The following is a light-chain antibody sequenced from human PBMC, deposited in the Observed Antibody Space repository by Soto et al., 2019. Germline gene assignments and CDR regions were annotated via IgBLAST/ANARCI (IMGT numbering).Light chain of an antibody. CDR1: QSISSW. CDR2: DAS. CDR3: QEYSSYST. J-gene: IGKJ4*01. Sequence: DLQMTQSPSTLSASVGDRVTITCRASQSISSWLAWYQQKPGKAPKLLIYDASSLESGVPLRFSGSGSGTDFTLTISSLQPDDFATYYCQEYSSYSTFGGGTMVDIK. V-gene: IGKV1-5*01.